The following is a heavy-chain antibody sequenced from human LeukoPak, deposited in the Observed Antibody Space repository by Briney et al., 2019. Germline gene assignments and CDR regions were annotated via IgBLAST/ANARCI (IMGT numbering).Heavy chain of an antibody. CDR3: ARGGIAAPGTTEYFQH. CDR1: GGSISSGSYY. D-gene: IGHD6-13*01. V-gene: IGHV4-61*02. CDR2: LYTSGTT. J-gene: IGHJ1*01. Sequence: SETLSLTCTVSGGSISSGSYYWSWIRQPAGKGLEWIGRLYTSGTTNYNPSLKSRVTIPVDTSKNQFSLRLSSVTAADTAVYYCARGGIAAPGTTEYFQHWGQGTLVTVSS.